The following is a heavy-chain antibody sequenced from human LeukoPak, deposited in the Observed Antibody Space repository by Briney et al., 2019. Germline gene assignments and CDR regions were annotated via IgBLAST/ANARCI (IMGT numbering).Heavy chain of an antibody. CDR2: INHSGST. CDR3: ARLVLRYFDGARVRFDP. J-gene: IGHJ5*02. Sequence: LVKPSETLSLTCTVSGGSISSYYWSWIRQPPGKGLEWIGEINHSGSTNYNPSLKSRVTISVDTSKNQFSLKLSSVTAADTAVYYCARLVLRYFDGARVRFDPWGQGTLVTVSS. CDR1: GGSISSYY. V-gene: IGHV4-34*01. D-gene: IGHD3-9*01.